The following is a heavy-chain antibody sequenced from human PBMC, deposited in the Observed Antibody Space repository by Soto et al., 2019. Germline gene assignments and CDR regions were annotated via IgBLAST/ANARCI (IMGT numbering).Heavy chain of an antibody. CDR3: AHTGGGAYDYYAMDV. CDR1: GFSLSSSGVG. CDR2: IYWNDDK. Sequence: QITLKESGPTLVKPTQTLTLTCTFSGFSLSSSGVGVGWIRQPPGKALEWLALIYWNDDKRYTPSLKSRLTITKDPSNDQVVLTMTNMDPVDTGTYYCAHTGGGAYDYYAMDVWGQGTTVTVSS. J-gene: IGHJ6*02. D-gene: IGHD1-26*01. V-gene: IGHV2-5*01.